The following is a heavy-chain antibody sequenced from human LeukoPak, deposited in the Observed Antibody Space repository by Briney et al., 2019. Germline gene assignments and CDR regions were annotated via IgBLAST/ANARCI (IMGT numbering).Heavy chain of an antibody. D-gene: IGHD4-11*01. Sequence: KPGGSLRLSCAASGFTFSSYSMNWVRQAPGKGLEWVASISSSSSYIYYADSVKGRFTISRDNAKNSLYLQMNSLRAEDTAVYYCARDITSDYTLFYYYYYMDVWGKGTTVTVSS. CDR1: GFTFSSYS. CDR3: ARDITSDYTLFYYYYYMDV. CDR2: ISSSSSYI. J-gene: IGHJ6*03. V-gene: IGHV3-21*01.